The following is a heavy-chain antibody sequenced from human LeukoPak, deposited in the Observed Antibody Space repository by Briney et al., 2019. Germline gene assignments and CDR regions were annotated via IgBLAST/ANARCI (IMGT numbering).Heavy chain of an antibody. Sequence: SAKVSCKASGGTFSSYAISWVRQAPGQGLEWMGRIIPIFGTANYAQKFQGRVTITTDESTSTAYMELSSLRSGDTAVYYCARATRYCGGDCYPDYWGQGTLVTVSS. J-gene: IGHJ4*02. CDR3: ARATRYCGGDCYPDY. CDR2: IIPIFGTA. CDR1: GGTFSSYA. V-gene: IGHV1-69*05. D-gene: IGHD2-21*02.